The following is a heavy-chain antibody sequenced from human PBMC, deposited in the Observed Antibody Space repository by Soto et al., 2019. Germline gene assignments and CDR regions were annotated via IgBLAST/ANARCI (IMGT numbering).Heavy chain of an antibody. Sequence: ASVKVSCKASGYTFTSYYMHWVRQAPGQGLEWMGIINPSGGSTSYAQKLQGRVTMTRDTSTSTVYMELSSLRSEDTAVYYCARGLGELSLFAYYYYYGMDVWGQGTTVTVSS. D-gene: IGHD3-16*02. J-gene: IGHJ6*02. CDR3: ARGLGELSLFAYYYYYGMDV. CDR2: INPSGGST. V-gene: IGHV1-46*01. CDR1: GYTFTSYY.